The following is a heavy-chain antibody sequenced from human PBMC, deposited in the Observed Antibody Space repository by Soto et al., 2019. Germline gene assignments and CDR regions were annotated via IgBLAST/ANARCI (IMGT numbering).Heavy chain of an antibody. V-gene: IGHV4-34*01. Sequence: QVQLQQWGAGLLKPSETLSLTCAVYGGSFSGYYWNWIRQPPGKGLGWNGEINHSGSTNYNPSLXSXXXIXXDTSMNQFSLKVSSVAAADTAVDYCARGYGRNFDFWGQGTLVTVSS. D-gene: IGHD3-10*01. CDR1: GGSFSGYY. J-gene: IGHJ4*02. CDR2: INHSGST. CDR3: ARGYGRNFDF.